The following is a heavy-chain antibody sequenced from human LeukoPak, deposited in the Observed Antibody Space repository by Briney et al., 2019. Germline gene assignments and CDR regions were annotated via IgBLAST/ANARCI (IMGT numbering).Heavy chain of an antibody. V-gene: IGHV1-69*05. D-gene: IGHD2-2*01. CDR3: ARVQGSCSSTSCSYYYMDV. J-gene: IGHJ6*03. CDR1: GGTFSSYA. Sequence: GASVKVSCKASGGTFSSYAISWVRQAPGQGLEWMGGIIPIFGTANYAQKFQGRVTITTDESTSTAYMELSSLRSEDTAVYYCARVQGSCSSTSCSYYYMDVWGKGTTVTVSS. CDR2: IIPIFGTA.